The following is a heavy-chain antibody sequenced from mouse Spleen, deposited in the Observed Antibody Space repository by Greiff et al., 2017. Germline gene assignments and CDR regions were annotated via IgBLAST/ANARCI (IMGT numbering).Heavy chain of an antibody. CDR3: ARRSPPIYYDYDVGAMDY. CDR2: INSNGGST. CDR1: GFTFSSYA. Sequence: EVKLMESGGGLVKPGGSLKLSCAASGFTFSSYAMSWVRQTPEKRLEWVAAINSNGGSTYYPDTVKDRFTISRDNAKNTLYLQMSSLRSEDTALYYCARRSPPIYYDYDVGAMDYWGQGTSVTVSS. J-gene: IGHJ4*01. D-gene: IGHD2-4*01. V-gene: IGHV5-6-2*01.